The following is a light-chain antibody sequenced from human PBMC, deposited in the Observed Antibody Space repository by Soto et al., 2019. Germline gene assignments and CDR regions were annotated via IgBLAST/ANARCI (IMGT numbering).Light chain of an antibody. V-gene: IGKV1-6*01. J-gene: IGKJ1*01. Sequence: AIQMTQSPSSLSASVGDRVTITCRASQDIRSDLGWYQQKPGKAPKLLIHTASSLQSGVPSRFSGSGSGKDFTLTISSLQPEDFATYYCLQDYTYPWTFGQGTKVEIK. CDR1: QDIRSD. CDR3: LQDYTYPWT. CDR2: TAS.